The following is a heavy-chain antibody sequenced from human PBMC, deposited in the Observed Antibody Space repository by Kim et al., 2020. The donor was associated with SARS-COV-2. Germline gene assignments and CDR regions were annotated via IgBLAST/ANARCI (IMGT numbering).Heavy chain of an antibody. CDR1: GFTFSSYA. J-gene: IGHJ6*02. CDR3: ARDLYSSGWYRPSDYYYYYGMDV. V-gene: IGHV3-30*04. D-gene: IGHD6-19*01. CDR2: ISYDGSNK. Sequence: GGSLRLSCAASGFTFSSYAMHWVRQAPGKGLEWVAVISYDGSNKYYADSVKGRFTISRDNSKNTLYLQMNSLRAEDTAVYYCARDLYSSGWYRPSDYYYYYGMDVWGQGTTVTVSS.